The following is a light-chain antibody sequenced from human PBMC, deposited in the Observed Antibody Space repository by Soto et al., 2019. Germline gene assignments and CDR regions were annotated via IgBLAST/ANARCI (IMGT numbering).Light chain of an antibody. Sequence: QSALTQPASVSGSPGQSITISCTGTSSDIGSYDYVSWYQQHPGKAPKLMIYEVDNRPSGVSNRFSASKSGNTASLTISGLQPEDEADYYCSSYTSGSALVVFGGGTKSPS. CDR1: SSDIGSYDY. J-gene: IGLJ2*01. V-gene: IGLV2-14*01. CDR3: SSYTSGSALVV. CDR2: EVD.